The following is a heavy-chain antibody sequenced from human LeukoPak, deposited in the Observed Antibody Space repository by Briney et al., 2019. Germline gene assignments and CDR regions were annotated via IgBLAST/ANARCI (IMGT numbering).Heavy chain of an antibody. CDR2: IYYSGST. J-gene: IGHJ4*02. CDR3: ARGAMSFDY. CDR1: GGSISSSY. Sequence: SETLSLTCTASGGSISSSYWSWIRQPPGRGLEWIGYIYYSGSTNYNPSLKSRVTISVDTSKNQFSLKLRSVTAADTALYYCARGAMSFDYWGQGTLVTVSS. V-gene: IGHV4-59*01.